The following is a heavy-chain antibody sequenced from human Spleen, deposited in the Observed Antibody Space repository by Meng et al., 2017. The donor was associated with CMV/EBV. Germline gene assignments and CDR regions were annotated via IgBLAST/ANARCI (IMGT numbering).Heavy chain of an antibody. Sequence: GSLRLSCTVSGDSISSQYWTWIRQPPGKGLEWIGYVSDSGNTNYNPSLKSRVTISVDTSKKQFSLKLTSVTAADTAVYFCVRAFLSRGPARPRWFDPWGQGTLVTVSS. CDR1: GDSISSQY. CDR3: VRAFLSRGPARPRWFDP. CDR2: VSDSGNT. V-gene: IGHV4-59*11. J-gene: IGHJ5*02. D-gene: IGHD6-6*01.